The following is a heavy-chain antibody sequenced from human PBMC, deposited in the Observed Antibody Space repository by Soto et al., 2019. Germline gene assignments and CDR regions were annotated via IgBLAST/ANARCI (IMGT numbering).Heavy chain of an antibody. CDR3: ARARATVTTERALGY. V-gene: IGHV1-18*01. D-gene: IGHD4-17*01. CDR2: ISAYIEYT. Sequence: ASVKVSCKASGYSFYNYDITWVRQARGQGLEWMGTISAYIEYTNIAQNLQGRISLTTDKSTATAYMELKNLTSDDTAVYYCARARATVTTERALGYWGQGXLVTVYS. CDR1: GYSFYNYD. J-gene: IGHJ4*02.